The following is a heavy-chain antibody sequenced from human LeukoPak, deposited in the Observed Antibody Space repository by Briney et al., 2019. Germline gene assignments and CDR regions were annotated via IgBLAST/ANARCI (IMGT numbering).Heavy chain of an antibody. J-gene: IGHJ4*02. CDR2: INHSGST. V-gene: IGHV4-39*07. CDR3: ALYDSSGYYYVY. Sequence: SETLSLTCTVSGGSISSGDYYWSWIRQPPGKGLEWIGEINHSGSTNYNPSLKSRVTISVDTSKNQFSLKLSSVTAADTAVYYCALYDSSGYYYVYWGQGTLVTVSS. D-gene: IGHD3-22*01. CDR1: GGSISSGDYY.